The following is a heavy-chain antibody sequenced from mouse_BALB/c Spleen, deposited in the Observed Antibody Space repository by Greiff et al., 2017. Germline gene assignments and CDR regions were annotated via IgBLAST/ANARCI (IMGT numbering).Heavy chain of an antibody. V-gene: IGHV2-9*02. CDR2: IWAGGST. CDR1: GFSLTSYG. CDR3: ARGGDYRYDEGAWFAY. D-gene: IGHD2-14*01. Sequence: VQGVESGPGLVAPSQSLSITCTVSGFSLTSYGVHWVRQPPGKGLEWLGVIWAGGSTNYNSALMSRLSISKDNSKSQVFLKMNSLQTDDTAMYYCARGGDYRYDEGAWFAYWGQGTLVTVSA. J-gene: IGHJ3*01.